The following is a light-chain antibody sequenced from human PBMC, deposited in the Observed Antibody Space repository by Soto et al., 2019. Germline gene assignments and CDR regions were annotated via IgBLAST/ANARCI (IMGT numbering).Light chain of an antibody. CDR1: QSVSSSY. V-gene: IGKV3-20*01. CDR2: GAS. CDR3: QQDAGSRGVT. Sequence: EIVLTQSPGTLSLSPGERATLSCRASQSVSSSYLAWYQQKPGQAPRLLIYGASSRATGTPDRFSGSGSGAYFTLPISRLAPEDLAVYYSQQDAGSRGVTFGPGTNVDIK. J-gene: IGKJ3*01.